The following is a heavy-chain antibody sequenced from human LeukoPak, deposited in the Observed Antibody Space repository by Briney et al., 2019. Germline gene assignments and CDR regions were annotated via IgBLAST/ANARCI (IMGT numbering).Heavy chain of an antibody. CDR1: GLTVSSNH. Sequence: GGSLRLSCSASGLTVSSNHMSWVRHAPGKGLEWVSVIYSGGSTDYADSVKGRFTISRDNLKNTLYLQMNTLRAEDRAVYYCARGPAGYNWGQGTLVTVSS. D-gene: IGHD1-1*01. CDR2: IYSGGST. CDR3: ARGPAGYN. J-gene: IGHJ4*02. V-gene: IGHV3-53*01.